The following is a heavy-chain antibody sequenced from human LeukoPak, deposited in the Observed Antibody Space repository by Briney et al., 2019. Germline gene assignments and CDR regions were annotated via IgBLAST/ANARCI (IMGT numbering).Heavy chain of an antibody. V-gene: IGHV1-69*13. Sequence: ASVKVSCKASGYTFTGYYMHWVRQAPGQGLEWMGGIIPIFGTANYAQKFQGRVTITADESTSTAYMELSSLRSEDTAVYYCAREGYSYGFNDYWGQGTLVTVSS. J-gene: IGHJ4*02. CDR3: AREGYSYGFNDY. CDR1: GYTFTGYY. CDR2: IIPIFGTA. D-gene: IGHD5-18*01.